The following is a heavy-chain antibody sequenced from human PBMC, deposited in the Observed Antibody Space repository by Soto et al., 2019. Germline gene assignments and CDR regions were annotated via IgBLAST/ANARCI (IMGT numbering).Heavy chain of an antibody. CDR1: GFTFSTYW. J-gene: IGHJ4*02. D-gene: IGHD3-16*01. V-gene: IGHV3-74*01. CDR2: LDNDGTNT. Sequence: EVQLVESGGGLVQPGGSLRLSCAASGFTFSTYWMHWVRQAPGKGLVWVSRLDNDGTNTRYADSVKGRFTVSRDNGKNTVYLQMDSLSAEDTAVYYCARDGGTYFDYWGPGTLVTVSS. CDR3: ARDGGTYFDY.